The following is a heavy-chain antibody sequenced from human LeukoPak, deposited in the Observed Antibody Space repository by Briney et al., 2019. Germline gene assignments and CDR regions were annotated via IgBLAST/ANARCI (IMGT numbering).Heavy chain of an antibody. CDR1: GGSISSGGYS. V-gene: IGHV4-30-2*01. Sequence: SETLSLTCAVSGGSISSGGYSWSWIRQPPGKGLEWIGYIYHSGSTYYNPSLKSRVTISVDRSKNQFSLKLSSVTAADTAVYYCARVPYRICSSTSCYGMDVWGQGTTATVSS. J-gene: IGHJ6*02. D-gene: IGHD2-2*01. CDR3: ARVPYRICSSTSCYGMDV. CDR2: IYHSGST.